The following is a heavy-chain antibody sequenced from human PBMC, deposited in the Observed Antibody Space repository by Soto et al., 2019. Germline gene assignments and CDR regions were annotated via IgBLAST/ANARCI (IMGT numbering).Heavy chain of an antibody. J-gene: IGHJ5*02. CDR3: ARHITMVRGVIIYWFDP. CDR2: IYPGDSDT. Sequence: PGESLKISCKGSGYSFTSYWIGWVRQMPGKGLEWMGIIYPGDSDTRYSPSFQGQVTISADKSISTAYLQWSSLKASDTAMYYCARHITMVRGVIIYWFDPWGQGTLVTVSS. V-gene: IGHV5-51*01. D-gene: IGHD3-10*01. CDR1: GYSFTSYW.